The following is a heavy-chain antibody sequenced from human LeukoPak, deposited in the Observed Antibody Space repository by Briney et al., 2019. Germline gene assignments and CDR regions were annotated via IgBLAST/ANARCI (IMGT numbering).Heavy chain of an antibody. V-gene: IGHV3-23*01. J-gene: IGHJ4*02. D-gene: IGHD3-22*01. CDR2: ISGSGGST. CDR1: GFTFSSYA. Sequence: PGGSLRLSCAASGFTFSSYAMSWVRQAPGKGLEWVSAISGSGGSTYYADSVKGRFTISRDNSKNTLYLQMNSLRAEDTAVYYCAREYTYYYDSSGYSLDYWGQGTLVTVSS. CDR3: AREYTYYYDSSGYSLDY.